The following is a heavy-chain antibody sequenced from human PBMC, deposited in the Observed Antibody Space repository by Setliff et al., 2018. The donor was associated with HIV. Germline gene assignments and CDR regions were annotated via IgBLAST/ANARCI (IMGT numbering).Heavy chain of an antibody. CDR2: LWFDGKNR. CDR3: ARSRVKVDWFDP. D-gene: IGHD2-2*01. CDR1: GLNLTRCD. Sequence: LRLSCAASGLNLTRCDMHWVRQGPGRGPEWLAVLWFDGKNRKYADSVKGRFTISRDNAKNSLYLQLNRLRAEGTAVYYCARSRVKVDWFDPWGQGTLVTVSS. V-gene: IGHV3-33*04. J-gene: IGHJ5*02.